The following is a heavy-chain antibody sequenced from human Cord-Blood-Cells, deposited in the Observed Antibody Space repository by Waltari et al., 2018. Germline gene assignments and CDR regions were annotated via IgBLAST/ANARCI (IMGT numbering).Heavy chain of an antibody. Sequence: EVQLVESGGGLVKPGGSLRLACAASVFTFSNAWMSWVRQAPGKGLEWVGRIKSKTDGGTTDYAAPVKGRFTISRDDSKNTLYLQMNSLKTEDTAVYYCTTDSLLANYFDYWGQGTLVTVSS. CDR2: IKSKTDGGTT. D-gene: IGHD1-26*01. J-gene: IGHJ4*02. V-gene: IGHV3-15*01. CDR3: TTDSLLANYFDY. CDR1: VFTFSNAW.